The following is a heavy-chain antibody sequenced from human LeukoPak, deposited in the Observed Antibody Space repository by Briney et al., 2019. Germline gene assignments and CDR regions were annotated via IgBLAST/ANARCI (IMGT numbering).Heavy chain of an antibody. Sequence: SETLSLTCAVYGGSFSGYYWSWIRQPPGKGLEWIGEINHSGSTNYNPSLKSRVTISADTSKNQFSLKLSSVTAADTAVYYCARRRDGYNSYYYYYMDVWGKGTTVTISS. D-gene: IGHD5-24*01. V-gene: IGHV4-34*01. CDR2: INHSGST. CDR3: ARRRDGYNSYYYYYMDV. J-gene: IGHJ6*03. CDR1: GGSFSGYY.